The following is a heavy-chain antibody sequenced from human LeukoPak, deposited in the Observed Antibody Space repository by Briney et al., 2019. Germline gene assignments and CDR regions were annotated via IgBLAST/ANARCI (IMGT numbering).Heavy chain of an antibody. V-gene: IGHV3-11*04. Sequence: GGSLRLSCAASGFTFSDYYMSWIRQAPGKGLEWVSYISSSGSTIYYADSVKGRFTISRDNAKNSLYLQMNSLRAEDTAVYYCVGGLTTVTTTGTRNDYWGQGTLVTVSS. CDR3: VGGLTTVTTTGTRNDY. CDR1: GFTFSDYY. J-gene: IGHJ4*02. D-gene: IGHD4-17*01. CDR2: ISSSGSTI.